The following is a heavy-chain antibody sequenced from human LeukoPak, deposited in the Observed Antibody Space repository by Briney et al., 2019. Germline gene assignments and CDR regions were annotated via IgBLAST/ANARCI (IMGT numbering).Heavy chain of an antibody. Sequence: QPGGSLRLSCAASGFTFSSYAMHWVRQAPGKGLEYVSAISSNGGSTYYANSVKGRFTISRDNSKNTLYLHMGSLRAEDMAVYYCAREISYGSGSHVANLDYWGQGTLVTVSS. D-gene: IGHD3-10*01. CDR1: GFTFSSYA. CDR3: AREISYGSGSHVANLDY. J-gene: IGHJ4*02. CDR2: ISSNGGST. V-gene: IGHV3-64*01.